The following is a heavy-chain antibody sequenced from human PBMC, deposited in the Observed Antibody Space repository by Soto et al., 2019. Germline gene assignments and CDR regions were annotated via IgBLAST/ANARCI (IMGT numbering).Heavy chain of an antibody. V-gene: IGHV5-51*01. CDR1: RYSFTSYW. J-gene: IGHJ4*02. CDR2: IHPADSDT. Sequence: GESLKISCKGSRYSFTSYWIGWVRQMPGKGLEWMGIIHPADSDTKYSPSFQGQVTMSADRSISTAYLQWSSLRASDTAIYYCARALTYYYDRSGYFDYWGQGTLVTVSS. CDR3: ARALTYYYDRSGYFDY. D-gene: IGHD3-22*01.